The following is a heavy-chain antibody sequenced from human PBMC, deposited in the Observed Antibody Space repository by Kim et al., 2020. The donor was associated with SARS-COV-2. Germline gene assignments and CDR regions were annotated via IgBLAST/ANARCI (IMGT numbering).Heavy chain of an antibody. J-gene: IGHJ4*02. D-gene: IGHD6-13*01. Sequence: YYADSVKGRFTISRDNAKNSLYLQMNSLRAEDTAVYYCARLRIAAAGVDYWGQGTLVTVSS. CDR3: ARLRIAAAGVDY. V-gene: IGHV3-21*01.